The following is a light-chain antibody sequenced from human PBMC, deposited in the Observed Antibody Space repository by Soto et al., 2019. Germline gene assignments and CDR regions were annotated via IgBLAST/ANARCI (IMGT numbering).Light chain of an antibody. J-gene: IGLJ3*02. Sequence: SYELTQPTSVSVAPGKTATFTCGGNNIGGKSVHWYHQKPGQAPVLVMYYDADRPSGIPERFSGSNSGNTATLTISRVEAGDEADYYCQVWDSSSDHVVFGGGTKLTVL. V-gene: IGLV3-21*04. CDR2: YDA. CDR1: NIGGKS. CDR3: QVWDSSSDHVV.